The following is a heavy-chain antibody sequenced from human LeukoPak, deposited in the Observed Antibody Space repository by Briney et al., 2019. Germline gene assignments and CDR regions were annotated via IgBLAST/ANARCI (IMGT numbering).Heavy chain of an antibody. J-gene: IGHJ6*03. D-gene: IGHD3-10*01. CDR1: GYSISSGYY. Sequence: SETLSLTCTVSGYSISSGYYWGWIRQPPGKGLEWIGSIYHSGSTYYNPSLKSRVTISVDTSKNQFSLKLSSVTAADTAVYYCASGIGDYYMDVWGKGTTVTVSS. CDR2: IYHSGST. V-gene: IGHV4-38-2*02. CDR3: ASGIGDYYMDV.